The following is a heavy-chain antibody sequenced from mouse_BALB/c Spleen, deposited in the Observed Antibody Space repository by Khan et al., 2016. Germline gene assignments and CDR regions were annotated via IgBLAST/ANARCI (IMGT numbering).Heavy chain of an antibody. V-gene: IGHV1-7*01. D-gene: IGHD2-10*02. J-gene: IGHJ4*01. CDR3: ARWGYGNYLYQAMDY. Sequence: QVRLQQSGAELAKPRASVKMSCKASGYTFTRFWMHWVKQRPGQGLEWIGYINPGSNYTDYNQNFKDKATLTADKSSSTAYMLLSSLTSEDSAVYYCARWGYGNYLYQAMDYWGQGISVTVSS. CDR1: GYTFTRFW. CDR2: INPGSNYT.